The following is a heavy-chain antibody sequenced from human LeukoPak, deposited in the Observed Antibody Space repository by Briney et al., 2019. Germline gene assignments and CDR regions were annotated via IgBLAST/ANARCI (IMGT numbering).Heavy chain of an antibody. D-gene: IGHD3-22*01. J-gene: IGHJ4*02. CDR2: ISSGSSTI. Sequence: GGSLRLSCAASGFTFSTYSMNWVRQAPGKGLEWVSYISSGSSTIYYADSVKGRFTISRDNAKNSLYLQMNGLRAEDTAVYYCANSAGGSGYYRPLDYWGQGTLVTVSS. CDR3: ANSAGGSGYYRPLDY. CDR1: GFTFSTYS. V-gene: IGHV3-48*01.